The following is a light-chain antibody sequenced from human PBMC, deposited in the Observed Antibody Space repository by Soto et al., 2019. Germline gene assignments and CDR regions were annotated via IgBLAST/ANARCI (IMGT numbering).Light chain of an antibody. CDR1: QSVSSN. J-gene: IGKJ1*01. CDR2: AVS. V-gene: IGKV3-15*01. CDR3: QHYNKWPLT. Sequence: EIMMTQSPGTLSASPGERATLSCRASQSVSSNLAWYQQKPGQAPRLLIYAVSTMATGIPDRFSGSGSWTEFTLTISSLQSEYFAVYYCQHYNKWPLTFAQGTKVEIK.